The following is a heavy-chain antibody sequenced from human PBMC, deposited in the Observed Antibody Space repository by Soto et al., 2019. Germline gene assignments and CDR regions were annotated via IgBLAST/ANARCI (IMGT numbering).Heavy chain of an antibody. D-gene: IGHD6-19*01. CDR2: LSRSGNTI. V-gene: IGHV3-11*01. Sequence: QVQLVESGGGLVQPGGSLRLSCAASGFTFGDYEMSWIRQAAGKGPEWVSFLSRSGNTIYYADSVKGRFSISRDNAENSLYLQMESLRVEDTATYFCARSSGLYEADALDIWGQGPMVTVS. J-gene: IGHJ3*02. CDR1: GFTFGDYE. CDR3: ARSSGLYEADALDI.